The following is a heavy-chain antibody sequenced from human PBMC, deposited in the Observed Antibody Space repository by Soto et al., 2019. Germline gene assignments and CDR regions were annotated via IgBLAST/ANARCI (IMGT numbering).Heavy chain of an antibody. CDR3: VHHGGDPYYHDF. V-gene: IGHV4-4*02. CDR2: IYYSGST. CDR1: GGSLSSSSW. Sequence: SETLSLTCAVSGGSLSSSSWWSWVRQPPGKALEWLGEIYYSGSTKYNPSLNSRVTISADQSKNDFFLRLSSVTAADTAVYYCVHHGGDPYYHDFWGQGMLVTVS. J-gene: IGHJ4*02. D-gene: IGHD4-17*01.